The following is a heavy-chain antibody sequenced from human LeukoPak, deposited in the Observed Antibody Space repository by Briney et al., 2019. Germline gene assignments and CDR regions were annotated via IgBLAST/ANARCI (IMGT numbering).Heavy chain of an antibody. CDR2: IYSGGST. D-gene: IGHD3-10*01. CDR3: ARAKPKNMVRGLIMRRESRYYFDY. V-gene: IGHV3-53*01. J-gene: IGHJ4*02. CDR1: GFTVSSDY. Sequence: GGSLRLSCAASGFTVSSDYMSWVRQAPGKGLEWVSVIYSGGSTYYADSVKGRFTISRDNSKSTLYIQMNSLRAEDTAVYYCARAKPKNMVRGLIMRRESRYYFDYWGQGTLVTVSS.